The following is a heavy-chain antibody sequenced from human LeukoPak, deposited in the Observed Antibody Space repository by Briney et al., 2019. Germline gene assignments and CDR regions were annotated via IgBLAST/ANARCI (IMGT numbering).Heavy chain of an antibody. CDR1: SGSIKFSSYY. CDR3: ARHPGTWYDILTGYKLTNPFDY. CDR2: IYYTGST. Sequence: SETLSLTCTVSSGSIKFSSYYWSWVRQPPGKGLEWIGSIYYTGSTYYNSSLKSRVTISVDTSKNQFSLKLSSVTAADTAVYYCARHPGTWYDILTGYKLTNPFDYWGQGTLVTVSS. J-gene: IGHJ4*02. D-gene: IGHD3-9*01. V-gene: IGHV4-39*01.